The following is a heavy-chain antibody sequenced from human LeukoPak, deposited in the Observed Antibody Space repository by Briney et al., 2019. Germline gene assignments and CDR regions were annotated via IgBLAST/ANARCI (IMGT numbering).Heavy chain of an antibody. V-gene: IGHV3-30*07. CDR3: AKEDARVATITSLDY. Sequence: GGSLRLSCAASGFTFSSYAMHWVRQAPGKGLEWVAVISYDGSNKYYADSVKGRFTISRDNSKNTLYLQMNSLRAEDTAVYYCAKEDARVATITSLDYWGQGTLVTVSS. CDR1: GFTFSSYA. CDR2: ISYDGSNK. J-gene: IGHJ4*02. D-gene: IGHD5-12*01.